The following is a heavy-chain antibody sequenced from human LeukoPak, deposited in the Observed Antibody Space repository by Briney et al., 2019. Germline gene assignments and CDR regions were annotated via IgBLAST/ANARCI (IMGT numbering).Heavy chain of an antibody. Sequence: GESLKISCKGSGYSFTSNWISWVRQMPGKGLEWMGRIDPSDSYTNYSPSFQGHVTISADKSISTAYLQWSSLKASDTAMYYCARCDDSSGHSDYWGQGTLVTVSS. D-gene: IGHD3-22*01. J-gene: IGHJ4*02. V-gene: IGHV5-10-1*01. CDR2: IDPSDSYT. CDR3: ARCDDSSGHSDY. CDR1: GYSFTSNW.